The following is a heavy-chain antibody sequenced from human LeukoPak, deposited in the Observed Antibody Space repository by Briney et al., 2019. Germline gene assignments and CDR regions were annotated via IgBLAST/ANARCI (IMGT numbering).Heavy chain of an antibody. V-gene: IGHV4-34*01. D-gene: IGHD7-27*01. Sequence: SETLSLTCAVYGGSFSGYYWSWIRQPPGKGLEWIGEINHSGSSKYIPSLKSRVTISVDTSKNQFSLKLNSVTAADTAVYYCARGFMSHWGELLSMDVWGKGTTVTVSS. CDR3: ARGFMSHWGELLSMDV. J-gene: IGHJ6*03. CDR2: INHSGSS. CDR1: GGSFSGYY.